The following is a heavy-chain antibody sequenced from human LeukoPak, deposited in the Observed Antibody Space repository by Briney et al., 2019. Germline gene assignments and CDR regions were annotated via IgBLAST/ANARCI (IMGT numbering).Heavy chain of an antibody. CDR1: GFTFSSYW. V-gene: IGHV3-7*01. CDR3: ARVRGAYCGGDCYSNDY. CDR2: IKQDGSEK. D-gene: IGHD2-21*01. J-gene: IGHJ4*02. Sequence: PGGSLRLSCAASGFTFSSYWMSWVRQAPGKGLEWVANIKQDGSEKYYVDSVKGRFTISRDNAKNSLYLQMNSLRAEDTAVYYCARVRGAYCGGDCYSNDYWGQGTLLTVSS.